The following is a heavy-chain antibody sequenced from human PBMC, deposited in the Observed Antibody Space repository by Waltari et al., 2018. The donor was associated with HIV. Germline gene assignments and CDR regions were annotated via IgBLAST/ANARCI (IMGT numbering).Heavy chain of an antibody. Sequence: QVQLVQSESEQRTPGPSATISCKAAGSNFTTYTLNWVRQTPGQGLEWMGWVNTKTGNRRFAHNFTRRFDFSVDTSVSTARLQILDLQRDDAAVYFCAREFRTLATSRFDVWGQGTLLSVSS. CDR1: GSNFTTYT. J-gene: IGHJ1*01. V-gene: IGHV7-4-1*01. CDR2: VNTKTGNR. CDR3: AREFRTLATSRFDV. D-gene: IGHD3-9*01.